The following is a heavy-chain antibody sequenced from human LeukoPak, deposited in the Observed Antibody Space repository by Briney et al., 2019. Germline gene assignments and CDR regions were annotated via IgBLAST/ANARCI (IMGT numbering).Heavy chain of an antibody. CDR2: IKSEGSGT. J-gene: IGHJ4*02. CDR1: GFDFNVAW. V-gene: IGHV3-74*03. CDR3: AKDYFGSLEY. D-gene: IGHD2/OR15-2a*01. Sequence: QAGGSLRLSCAASGFDFNVAWMHWVRQAPGKGLVWVSVIKSEGSGTYAESVKGRFIISRDNAKNTVYLQMNSLRDEDTAVYYCAKDYFGSLEYWGQGILVTVSS.